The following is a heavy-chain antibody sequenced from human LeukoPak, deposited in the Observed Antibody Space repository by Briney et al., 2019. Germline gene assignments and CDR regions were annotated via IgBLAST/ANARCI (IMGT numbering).Heavy chain of an antibody. CDR2: IRYDGSNK. CDR1: GFTFSSYG. Sequence: GGSLRLSCAASGFTFSSYGMHWVRQAPGKGLEWVAFIRYDGSNKYYADSVKGRFTISRDNSKNTLYLQMNSLRAEDTAVYYCAKVVGSGSWYNSYYYYYMDVWGKGTTVTISS. CDR3: AKVVGSGSWYNSYYYYYMDV. J-gene: IGHJ6*03. D-gene: IGHD6-13*01. V-gene: IGHV3-30*02.